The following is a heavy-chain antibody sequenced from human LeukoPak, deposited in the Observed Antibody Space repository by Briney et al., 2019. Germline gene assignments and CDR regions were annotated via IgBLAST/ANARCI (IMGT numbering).Heavy chain of an antibody. CDR1: GGSISSYY. Sequence: SETPSLTCTVSGGSISSYYWSWIRQPPGKGLEWIGYIYYSGSTNYNPSLKSRVTISVDTSKNQFSLKLSSVTAADTAVYYCARDRDYGDFNWFDPGGQGTLVTVSS. CDR2: IYYSGST. D-gene: IGHD4-17*01. J-gene: IGHJ5*02. V-gene: IGHV4-59*01. CDR3: ARDRDYGDFNWFDP.